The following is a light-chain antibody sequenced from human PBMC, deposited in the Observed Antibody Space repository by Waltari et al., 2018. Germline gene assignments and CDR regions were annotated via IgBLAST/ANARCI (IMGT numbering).Light chain of an antibody. CDR3: CSFAGSGPHVV. CDR1: SSDVGTYNL. Sequence: QSALTQPASVSGSPGQSITISCTGTSSDVGTYNLVSLYHHHPGKAPKLMIYESTKRPSGVSNRISGSKSGITASLTISGLQAEDEADYYCCSFAGSGPHVVFGGGTKLTVL. CDR2: EST. V-gene: IGLV2-23*01. J-gene: IGLJ2*01.